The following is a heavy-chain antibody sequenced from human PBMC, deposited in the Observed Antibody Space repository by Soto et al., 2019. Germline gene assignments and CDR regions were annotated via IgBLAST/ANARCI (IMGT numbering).Heavy chain of an antibody. J-gene: IGHJ6*02. D-gene: IGHD5-18*01. CDR2: ISYDGSNK. Sequence: GGSLRLSCAASGFTFSSYGMHWVRQAPGKGLEWVAVISYDGSNKYYADSVKGRFTISRDNSKNTLYLQMNSLRAEDTAVYYCAKDRGYSYGSHPFHYVMDFWGQGSTVTVSS. V-gene: IGHV3-30*18. CDR1: GFTFSSYG. CDR3: AKDRGYSYGSHPFHYVMDF.